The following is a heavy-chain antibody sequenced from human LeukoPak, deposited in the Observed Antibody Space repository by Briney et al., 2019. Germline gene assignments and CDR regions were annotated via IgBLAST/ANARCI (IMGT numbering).Heavy chain of an antibody. CDR1: GYTFTGYY. V-gene: IGHV1-2*02. D-gene: IGHD3-10*01. CDR3: ARESHYGSGSYWFRY. CDR2: INPNNGGT. Sequence: GASVKVSCKASGYTFTGYYIHWVRQAPGQGLEWMGWINPNNGGTNYAQRFQGRVTVTRDTSISTAYMELIRLRSEDTAVYYCARESHYGSGSYWFRYWGQGTLVTVSS. J-gene: IGHJ4*02.